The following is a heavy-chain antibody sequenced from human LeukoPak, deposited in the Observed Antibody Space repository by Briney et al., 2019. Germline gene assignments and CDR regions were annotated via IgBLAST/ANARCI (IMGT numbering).Heavy chain of an antibody. CDR1: GYTFTGYY. Sequence: GASVKVSCKASGYTFTGYYIHWVRQAPGLGLEWMGWMNPNSGGTNYAQKFQDRVTMTRDTSISTAYMELSGLRSDDTAVYYCASALTTHHDYGDYDPPEPRDYYYGMDVWGQGTTVTVSS. V-gene: IGHV1-2*02. D-gene: IGHD4-17*01. CDR3: ASALTTHHDYGDYDPPEPRDYYYGMDV. J-gene: IGHJ6*02. CDR2: MNPNSGGT.